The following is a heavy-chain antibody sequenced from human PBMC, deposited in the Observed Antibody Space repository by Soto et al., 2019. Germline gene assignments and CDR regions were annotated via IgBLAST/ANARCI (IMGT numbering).Heavy chain of an antibody. V-gene: IGHV3-33*01. D-gene: IGHD1-1*01. CDR3: VRGDNWNDEASDY. CDR1: GFMFSNHG. CDR2: IWSDGNNR. J-gene: IGHJ4*02. Sequence: QVQLVESGGGVVQPGRSLRLSCAASGFMFSNHGMHWVRQAPGKGLEWVAVIWSDGNNRYYADSVKGRFTISRDNSKNTLYLQMNSLRAEDTAVYYCVRGDNWNDEASDYCGQGTLVTVSS.